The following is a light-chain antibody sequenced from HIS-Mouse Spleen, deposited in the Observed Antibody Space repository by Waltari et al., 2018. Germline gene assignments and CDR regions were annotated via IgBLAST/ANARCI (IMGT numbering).Light chain of an antibody. CDR3: YSTDSSGNHRV. J-gene: IGLJ2*01. V-gene: IGLV3-10*01. CDR2: EDS. CDR1: ALPKKY. Sequence: SYELTQPPSVSVSPGQTARITCSGDALPKKYAYWYQQKSGQAPVLVIYEDSKRPSGIPDGFSGYSSGTMATLTISGAQVEDEADYYCYSTDSSGNHRVFGGGTKLTVL.